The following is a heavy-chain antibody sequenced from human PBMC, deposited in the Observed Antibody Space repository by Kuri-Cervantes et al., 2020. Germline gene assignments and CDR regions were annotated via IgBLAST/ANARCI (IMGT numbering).Heavy chain of an antibody. CDR2: IYYSGST. CDR3: ARDFRLVVATDPFGVWYFDY. Sequence: SETLSLTSTVSGGSISSYYCSWIRQPPGKGLEWIGYIYYSGSTNYNPSLKSQVTISVDTSKTQFSLKLRSVTAADTAVYYCARDFRLVVATDPFGVWYFDYWGQGTMVTVSS. V-gene: IGHV4-59*01. J-gene: IGHJ4*02. D-gene: IGHD1-26*01. CDR1: GGSISSYY.